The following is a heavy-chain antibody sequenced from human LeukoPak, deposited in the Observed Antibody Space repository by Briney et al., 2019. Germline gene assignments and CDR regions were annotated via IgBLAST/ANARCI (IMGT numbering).Heavy chain of an antibody. CDR2: INHSGST. J-gene: IGHJ4*02. Sequence: PGGSLRLSCVASGFTFSSYWMSWVRQAPGKGLEWIGEINHSGSTNYNPSLKSRVTISVDTSKNQFSLKLSSVTAADTAVYYCARDSLNSYGHTWGQGTLVTVSS. V-gene: IGHV4-34*01. D-gene: IGHD5-18*01. CDR1: GFTFSSYW. CDR3: ARDSLNSYGHT.